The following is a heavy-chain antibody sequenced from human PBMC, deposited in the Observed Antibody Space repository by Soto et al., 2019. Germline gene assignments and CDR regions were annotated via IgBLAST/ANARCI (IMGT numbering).Heavy chain of an antibody. J-gene: IGHJ6*02. CDR3: ARDRSSTPYHYYGMDV. Sequence: ASVKVSCKASGYTFTSYGISWVRQAPGQGLEWMGWFSAYNGNTNFAQKLQGRITMTTDTSTSTAYMELRSLRSDDTAVYYCARDRSSTPYHYYGMDVWGQGTTVTVS. CDR2: FSAYNGNT. V-gene: IGHV1-18*04. CDR1: GYTFTSYG. D-gene: IGHD3-10*01.